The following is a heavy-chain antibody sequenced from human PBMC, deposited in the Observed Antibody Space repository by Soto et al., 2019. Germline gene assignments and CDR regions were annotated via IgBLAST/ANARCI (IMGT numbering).Heavy chain of an antibody. D-gene: IGHD3-10*01. CDR3: ARGRGDY. V-gene: IGHV4-59*01. CDR1: GGSISSYY. J-gene: IGHJ4*02. CDR2: IYYSGST. Sequence: SETLSLTCTVSGGSISSYYWSWIRQPPGKGLEWIGYIYYSGSTNYNPSLKSRVTISVDTSKNQFSLKLSSVTAADTAVYYCARGRGDYWGQGTLVTVSS.